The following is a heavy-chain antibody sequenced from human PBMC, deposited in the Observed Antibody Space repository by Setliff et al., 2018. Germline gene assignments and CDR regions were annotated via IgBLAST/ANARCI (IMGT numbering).Heavy chain of an antibody. CDR1: GGSISDNGYF. CDR2: INYSGIT. D-gene: IGHD2-15*01. CDR3: ARLPGYCNGGNCYGYYTFDI. Sequence: PSETLSLTCTVPGGSISDNGYFWGWIRQPPGKGLEWIGSINYSGITYYSPSLKSRVIVSVDTSKNQFSLKLSSVTAADTAVYYCARLPGYCNGGNCYGYYTFDIWGQGTMVTVSS. V-gene: IGHV4-39*01. J-gene: IGHJ3*02.